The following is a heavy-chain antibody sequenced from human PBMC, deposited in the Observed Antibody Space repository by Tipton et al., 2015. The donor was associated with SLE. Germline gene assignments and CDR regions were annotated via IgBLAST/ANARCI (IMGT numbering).Heavy chain of an antibody. CDR2: IYYSGST. D-gene: IGHD4/OR15-4a*01. Sequence: TLSLTCSVAGLSMTTRPWWTWVRQPPGKGLQWIGYIYYSGSTKYNPSPKNRVTFSVDTAKKQVSLRRTPVTAADTALYYCASVPPHYGAMGYYYNYALDVWGQGTTVIVSS. J-gene: IGHJ6*02. V-gene: IGHV4-4*02. CDR3: ASVPPHYGAMGYYYNYALDV. CDR1: GLSMTTRPW.